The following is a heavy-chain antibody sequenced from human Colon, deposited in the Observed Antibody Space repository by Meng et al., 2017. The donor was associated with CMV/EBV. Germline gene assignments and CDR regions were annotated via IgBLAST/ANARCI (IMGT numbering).Heavy chain of an antibody. J-gene: IGHJ4*02. CDR2: IKQPGREK. CDR1: GLVFSSFW. CDR3: VKDSRDYASGLNPYHFDS. V-gene: IGHV3-7*03. D-gene: IGHD3-10*01. Sequence: GESLKISCAASGLVFSSFWMTWVRQAPGKGLEWVATIKQPGREKFYADSVKGRFTISRDNAKNSVFLQMNSLRNEDTAFYFCVKDSRDYASGLNPYHFDSWGQGTLVTVSS.